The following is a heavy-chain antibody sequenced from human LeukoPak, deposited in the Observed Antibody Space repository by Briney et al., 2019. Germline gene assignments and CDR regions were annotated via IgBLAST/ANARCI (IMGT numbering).Heavy chain of an antibody. D-gene: IGHD3-10*01. J-gene: IGHJ6*03. V-gene: IGHV1-18*01. CDR2: ISAYNGNT. CDR1: GYTFTSYG. Sequence: ASVKVSCKASGYTFTSYGISWVRQAPGQGLEWMGWISAYNGNTNYAQKLQGRVTMTTDTSTSTAYMELRSLRSDDTAVYYCARDSRVVRGAFDMDVWGKGTTVTVSS. CDR3: ARDSRVVRGAFDMDV.